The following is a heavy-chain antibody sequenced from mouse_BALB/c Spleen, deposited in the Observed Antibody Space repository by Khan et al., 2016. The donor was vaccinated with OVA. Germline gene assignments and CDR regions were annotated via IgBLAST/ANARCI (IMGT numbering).Heavy chain of an antibody. Sequence: EVQLQESGPGLVKPSQSLSLTCTVTGYSITSGYAWNWIRQFPGNKLEWMGYISYSGVTSYTPSLKSRITITRDTSKNQFFLQLNSVTTEDTATDDCARENYYGDYFDYWGQGTTLTVSS. CDR2: ISYSGVT. J-gene: IGHJ2*01. CDR1: GYSITSGYA. CDR3: ARENYYGDYFDY. V-gene: IGHV3-2*02. D-gene: IGHD1-1*01.